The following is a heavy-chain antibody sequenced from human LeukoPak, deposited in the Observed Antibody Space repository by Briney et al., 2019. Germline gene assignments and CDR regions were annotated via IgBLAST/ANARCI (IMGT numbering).Heavy chain of an antibody. CDR1: GGSISSGGYY. J-gene: IGHJ4*02. V-gene: IGHV4-31*03. Sequence: SETLSLTCTVSGGSISSGGYYWSWIRQHPGKGLEWIGYIYYSGSTYYNPSLKSRVTISVDTSKNQFSLKLSSVTAADTAMYYCARGPVGATPFDYWGQGTLVTVSS. CDR2: IYYSGST. D-gene: IGHD1-26*01. CDR3: ARGPVGATPFDY.